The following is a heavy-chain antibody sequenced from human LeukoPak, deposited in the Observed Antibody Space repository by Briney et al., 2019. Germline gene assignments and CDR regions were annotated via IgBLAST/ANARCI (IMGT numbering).Heavy chain of an antibody. V-gene: IGHV4-59*08. D-gene: IGHD3-22*01. J-gene: IGHJ4*02. CDR1: AGSISSYY. Sequence: SETLSLTCTLSAGSISSYYSSWVRQPPGKGLEWIGYIYYSGSTNYNPSLKSRVTISVDTSKNQFSLKLSSVTAAATAVYYCARQHDSSGYYYPYFDYWGQGTLVTVSS. CDR3: ARQHDSSGYYYPYFDY. CDR2: IYYSGST.